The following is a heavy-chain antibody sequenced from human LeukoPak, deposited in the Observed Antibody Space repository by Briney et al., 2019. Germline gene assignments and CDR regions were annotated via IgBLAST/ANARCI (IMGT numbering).Heavy chain of an antibody. CDR3: AREEYPRTFDY. J-gene: IGHJ4*02. CDR1: GGSISSGSYY. Sequence: SQTLSLTXTVSGGSISSGSYYWSWIRQPAGKGLEWIGRIYTSGSTNYNPSLKGRVTISVDTSKNQFSLKLSSVTAADTAVYYCAREEYPRTFDYWGQGTLVTVSS. D-gene: IGHD6-6*01. V-gene: IGHV4-61*02. CDR2: IYTSGST.